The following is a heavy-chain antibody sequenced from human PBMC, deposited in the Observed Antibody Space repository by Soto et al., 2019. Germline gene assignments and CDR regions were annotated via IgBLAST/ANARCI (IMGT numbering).Heavy chain of an antibody. CDR1: GFTFSKYS. Sequence: GGPLRLPCAASGFTFSKYSMNWVRQAQGKGLEWVSYITSSGSATYYADTVKGRFTISRDNAKNSLYLQMNSLRAEDTAVYYCTRGYTGYAQAGLDYWGQGTLVTVSS. CDR3: TRGYTGYAQAGLDY. CDR2: ITSSGSAT. D-gene: IGHD5-12*01. J-gene: IGHJ4*02. V-gene: IGHV3-48*01.